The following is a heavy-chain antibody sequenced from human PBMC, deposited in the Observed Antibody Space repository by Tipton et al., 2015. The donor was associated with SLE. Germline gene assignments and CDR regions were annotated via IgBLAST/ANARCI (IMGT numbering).Heavy chain of an antibody. V-gene: IGHV4-59*11. CDR3: ARGNQHSGYDGFDY. Sequence: TLSLTCTVSGYSIISHYWSWIRQPPGKGLEWLGYIYYTGSTNYNPSLKSRVTMSVDTSKNQVSLKLSSVTAADTAIYYCARGNQHSGYDGFDYWGQGTLVTVSS. CDR2: IYYTGST. CDR1: GYSIISHY. D-gene: IGHD5-12*01. J-gene: IGHJ4*02.